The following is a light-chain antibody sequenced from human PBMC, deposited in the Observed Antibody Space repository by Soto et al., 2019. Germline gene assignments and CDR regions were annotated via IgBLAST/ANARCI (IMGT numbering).Light chain of an antibody. CDR3: QQCASSPWT. J-gene: IGKJ1*01. Sequence: EIVLTQSPGTLSLSPGERATLSCRASQSISSSYLAWYQQKPGQTPRLLIYGASSRATGIPDRFSGSGSGTDFTLTISRLEPEDFAVYYCQQCASSPWTFGQGTKVEI. V-gene: IGKV3-20*01. CDR1: QSISSSY. CDR2: GAS.